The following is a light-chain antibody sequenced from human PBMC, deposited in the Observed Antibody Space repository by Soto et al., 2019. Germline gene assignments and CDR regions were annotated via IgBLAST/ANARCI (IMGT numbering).Light chain of an antibody. Sequence: DTQMSQSPSSLSASVGDKITITCRASQNINNFLNWYHQKPGRTPKLLVFAASTLQSGVPSRFSGSGSGTDFTLTISSLQPEDFATYYCQDSYSRTLGPRTRVDLK. CDR2: AAS. CDR3: QDSYSRT. CDR1: QNINNF. V-gene: IGKV1-39*01. J-gene: IGKJ3*01.